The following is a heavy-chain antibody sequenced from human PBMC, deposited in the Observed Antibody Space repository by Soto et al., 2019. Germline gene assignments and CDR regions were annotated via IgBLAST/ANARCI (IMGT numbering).Heavy chain of an antibody. V-gene: IGHV3-30-3*01. D-gene: IGHD6-13*01. J-gene: IGHJ4*02. CDR2: ISYDGGST. Sequence: GSLRLSCGASGFTFSSYAMHWVRQAPGKGLEWVAGISYDGGSTYYADSVKGRFTISRDNSKNSLYLQMNSLRAEDTALYYCARGIAAAGYLDYWGQGTLVTVSS. CDR3: ARGIAAAGYLDY. CDR1: GFTFSSYA.